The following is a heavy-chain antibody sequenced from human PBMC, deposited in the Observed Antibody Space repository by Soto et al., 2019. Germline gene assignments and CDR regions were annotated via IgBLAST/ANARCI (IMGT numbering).Heavy chain of an antibody. CDR3: ARESLGAKVADH. CDR2: IIPIIGVT. D-gene: IGHD2-15*01. V-gene: IGHV1-69*17. J-gene: IGHJ4*02. CDR1: GDTFNSYV. Sequence: QVQLVQSGAEVKRPGSSVKVSCESSGDTFNSYVISWVRQAPGQGLEWMGGIIPIIGVTHYAQKFQGRVTISALSSTGTAYMELTNLGFEDTALYYCARESLGAKVADHWGQGTLVTVSS.